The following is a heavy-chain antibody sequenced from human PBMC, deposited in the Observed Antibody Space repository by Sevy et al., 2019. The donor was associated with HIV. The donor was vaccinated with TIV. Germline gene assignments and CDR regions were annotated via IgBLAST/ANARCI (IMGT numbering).Heavy chain of an antibody. CDR2: LYTSGST. J-gene: IGHJ6*03. CDR3: ARDRRNDYNGPAHYLDV. D-gene: IGHD4-4*01. V-gene: IGHV4-61*09. CDR1: GGSITSGFYS. Sequence: SETLSLTCSVSGGSITSGFYSWTWIRQPAGKGLEWIGHLYTSGSTNYNSSLKSRVTISVDTSKNQFSLNLNSVTAADTAVYYCARDRRNDYNGPAHYLDVWGKGTTVTVSS.